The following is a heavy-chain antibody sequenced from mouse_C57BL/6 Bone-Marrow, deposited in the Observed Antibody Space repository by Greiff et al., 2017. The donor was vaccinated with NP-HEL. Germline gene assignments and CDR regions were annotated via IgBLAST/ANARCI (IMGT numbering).Heavy chain of an antibody. CDR1: GYTFTDYN. D-gene: IGHD1-1*01. J-gene: IGHJ2*01. CDR3: ARGGITTVVARWAFDY. CDR2: INPNNGGT. V-gene: IGHV1-18*01. Sequence: DVKLVESGPELVKPGASVKIPCKASGYTFTDYNMDWVKQSHGKSLEWIGDINPNNGGTIYNQKFKGKATLTVDKSSSTAYMELRSLTSEDTAVYYCARGGITTVVARWAFDYWGQGTTLTVSA.